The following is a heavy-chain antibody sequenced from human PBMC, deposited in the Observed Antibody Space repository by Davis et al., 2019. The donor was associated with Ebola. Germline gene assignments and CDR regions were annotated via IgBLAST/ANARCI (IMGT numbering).Heavy chain of an antibody. D-gene: IGHD6-6*01. CDR2: ISSSSSYI. CDR3: ASSNIAARPGYYYGMDV. CDR1: GFTFSSYS. V-gene: IGHV3-21*01. Sequence: PGGSLRLSCAASGFTFSSYSMNWVRQAPGKGLEWVSSISSSSSYIYYADSVKGRFTISRDNAKNSLYLQMNSLRAEDTAVYYCASSNIAARPGYYYGMDVWGQRTTVTVSS. J-gene: IGHJ6*02.